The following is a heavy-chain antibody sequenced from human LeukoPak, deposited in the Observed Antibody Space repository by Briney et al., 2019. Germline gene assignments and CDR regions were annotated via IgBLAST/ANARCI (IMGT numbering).Heavy chain of an antibody. V-gene: IGHV3-30-3*01. Sequence: GGSLRLSCAASGLTFSSYAMHWVRQAPGKGLEWVAVISYDGSNKYYADSVKGRFTISRDNSKNTLYLQMNSLRAEDTAVYYCARDFFVYYDSSGYYDYWGQGTLVTVSS. CDR2: ISYDGSNK. CDR3: ARDFFVYYDSSGYYDY. CDR1: GLTFSSYA. J-gene: IGHJ4*02. D-gene: IGHD3-22*01.